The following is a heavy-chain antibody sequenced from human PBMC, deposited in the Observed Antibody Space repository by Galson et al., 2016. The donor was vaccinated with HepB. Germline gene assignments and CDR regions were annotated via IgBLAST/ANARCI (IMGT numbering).Heavy chain of an antibody. D-gene: IGHD1-26*01. Sequence: SVKVSCKASGYTFTSYTMHWVRQAPGQRLEWMGWINAGNGNTKYSQKFQGRVTITRDTSASTAYMELSSLRSEDTAVYYCATDSGSYYRRYVDYWGQGTLVTVSS. CDR3: ATDSGSYYRRYVDY. V-gene: IGHV1-3*01. CDR2: INAGNGNT. CDR1: GYTFTSYT. J-gene: IGHJ4*02.